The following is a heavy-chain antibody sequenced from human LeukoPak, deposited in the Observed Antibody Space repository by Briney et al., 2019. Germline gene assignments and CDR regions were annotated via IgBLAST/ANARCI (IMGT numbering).Heavy chain of an antibody. CDR2: MYYSGST. Sequence: SETLSLPHTLSCVPIRSSSYYWGWPRPPPGKGREGIGSMYYSGSTYYNPSLNIRVTISVDTSKNQFSLKVSSVTAADTAVYYCASYAWYSSGWYDHCGQGTLVTVSS. CDR3: ASYAWYSSGWYDH. V-gene: IGHV4-39*07. CDR1: CVPIRSSSYY. J-gene: IGHJ5*02. D-gene: IGHD6-19*01.